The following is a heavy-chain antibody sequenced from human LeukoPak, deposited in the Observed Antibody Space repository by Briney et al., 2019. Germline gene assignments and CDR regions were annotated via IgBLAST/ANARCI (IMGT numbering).Heavy chain of an antibody. CDR1: GYTFTGYY. J-gene: IGHJ4*02. CDR2: INPNSGGT. Sequence: ASVQVSCKASGYTFTGYYIHWVRQAPGQGLEWMGWINPNSGGTKYAQRFQGRVTMTRDTSISTDYMELSGLRSDDTAVYYCARDASPFDYWGQGTLVTVSS. CDR3: ARDASPFDY. V-gene: IGHV1-2*02.